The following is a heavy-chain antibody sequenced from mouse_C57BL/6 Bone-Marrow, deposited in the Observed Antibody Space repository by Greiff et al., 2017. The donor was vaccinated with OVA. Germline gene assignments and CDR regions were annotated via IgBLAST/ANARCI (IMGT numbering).Heavy chain of an antibody. D-gene: IGHD1-1*01. CDR2: IDPSDSYT. CDR1: GYTFTSYW. V-gene: IGHV1-69*01. J-gene: IGHJ3*01. CDR3: AREDGSSYGFAY. Sequence: HVQLQQPGAELVMPGASVKLSCKASGYTFTSYWMHWVKQRPGQGLEWIGEIDPSDSYTNYNQKFKGKSTLTVDKSSSTAYMQLSSLTSEDSAVYYCAREDGSSYGFAYWGQGTLVTVSA.